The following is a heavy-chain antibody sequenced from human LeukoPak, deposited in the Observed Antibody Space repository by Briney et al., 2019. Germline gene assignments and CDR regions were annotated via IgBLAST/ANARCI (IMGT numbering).Heavy chain of an antibody. CDR2: IRSKPYGGTT. CDR3: ARGSDTVFGVARGGFDH. CDR1: GFTFSSYA. D-gene: IGHD3-3*01. J-gene: IGHJ4*02. Sequence: GGSLRLSCAASGFTFSSYAMSWVRQAPGKGLEWVGFIRSKPYGGTTEYAASVKGRFTISRDDSKTIAYLQMNSLKTEDTAVYYCARGSDTVFGVARGGFDHWGQGTLVTVSS. V-gene: IGHV3-49*04.